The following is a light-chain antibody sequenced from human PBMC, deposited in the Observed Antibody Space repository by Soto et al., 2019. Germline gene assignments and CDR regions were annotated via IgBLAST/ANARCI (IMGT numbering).Light chain of an antibody. J-gene: IGKJ5*01. V-gene: IGKV2D-29*02. CDR2: EVS. Sequence: VMTLPPLSLSVAPGQPASISCKSSQSLLHITGETFLFWYLQKPGQSPQLLIYEVSTRVSGVPDRFSGSGSGTDFTLEISRVETDDVGIYYCMQSTQLPPTFGQGTRLEI. CDR3: MQSTQLPPT. CDR1: QSLLHITGETF.